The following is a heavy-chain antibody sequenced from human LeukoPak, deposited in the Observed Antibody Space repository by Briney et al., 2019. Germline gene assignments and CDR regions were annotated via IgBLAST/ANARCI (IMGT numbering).Heavy chain of an antibody. CDR2: ISSSSSYI. J-gene: IGHJ4*02. D-gene: IGHD3-10*01. Sequence: GSLRLSCAASGFTISSYSMNWVRQAPGKGLEWVSSISSSSSYIYYADSVKGRFTISRDNAKNSLYLQMNSLRAEDTAVYYCARGTMVRGVIIDYWGQGTLVTVSS. CDR3: ARGTMVRGVIIDY. V-gene: IGHV3-21*01. CDR1: GFTISSYS.